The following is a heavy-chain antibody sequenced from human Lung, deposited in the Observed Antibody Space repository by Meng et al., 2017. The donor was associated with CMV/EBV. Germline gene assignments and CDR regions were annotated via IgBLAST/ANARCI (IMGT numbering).Heavy chain of an antibody. D-gene: IGHD2-2*01. CDR1: GFTFSSYG. CDR2: IRYDGSNE. CDR3: AKDFCSSTSCYRSYYYYYGMDV. J-gene: IGHJ6*02. V-gene: IGHV3-30*02. Sequence: SCAASGFTFSSYGMHWVRQAPGKGLEWVAFIRYDGSNEYYAESVKGRFTISRDNSKNTLYLQMNSLRAEDTAVYYCAKDFCSSTSCYRSYYYYYGMDVXGQGXTVTVSS.